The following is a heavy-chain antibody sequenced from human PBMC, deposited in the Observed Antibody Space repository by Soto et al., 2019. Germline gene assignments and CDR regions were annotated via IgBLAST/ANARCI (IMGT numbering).Heavy chain of an antibody. J-gene: IGHJ4*02. Sequence: ASVQVSCKASGYTFTNYAIHWVRQAPGQRLEWMGWIHPANGNTKYSQRFQGRVTMTRNTSISTAYMELSSLRSEDTAVYYCARSVEWLASFDYWGQGTLVTVSS. CDR2: IHPANGNT. V-gene: IGHV1-3*01. CDR1: GYTFTNYA. D-gene: IGHD6-19*01. CDR3: ARSVEWLASFDY.